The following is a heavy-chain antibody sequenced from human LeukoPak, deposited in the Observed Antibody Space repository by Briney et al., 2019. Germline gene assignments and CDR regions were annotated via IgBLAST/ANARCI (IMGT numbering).Heavy chain of an antibody. Sequence: SETLSLTCTVSGYSISSGYYWVWIGQPPGKGLEWIGSIYRSGSTNYNPSLKSRVTISVDTSQNQFSLKVNSVTAADTAVYYCARGDCSTPTDVWGKGTTVTVSS. V-gene: IGHV4-38-2*02. J-gene: IGHJ6*04. CDR2: IYRSGST. D-gene: IGHD2-2*01. CDR1: GYSISSGYY. CDR3: ARGDCSTPTDV.